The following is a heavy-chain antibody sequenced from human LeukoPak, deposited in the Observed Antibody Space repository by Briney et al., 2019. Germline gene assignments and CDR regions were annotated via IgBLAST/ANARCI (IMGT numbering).Heavy chain of an antibody. Sequence: GGSLRLSCAASGFAFSTYEMNWVRQAPGKGLEWVPHISSSGSTIYYADSVKGRFTISRDNAKNSLYLQMNSLRAEDTAVYYCARAGNYFEYWGQRTLVTVSS. CDR2: ISSSGSTI. CDR1: GFAFSTYE. J-gene: IGHJ4*02. V-gene: IGHV3-48*03. D-gene: IGHD1-1*01. CDR3: ARAGNYFEY.